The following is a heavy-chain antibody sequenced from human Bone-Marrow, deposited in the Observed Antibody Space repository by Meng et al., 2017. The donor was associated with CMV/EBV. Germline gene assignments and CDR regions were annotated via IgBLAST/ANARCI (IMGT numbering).Heavy chain of an antibody. CDR3: ARLSLGTLFGVVIKNYFDY. V-gene: IGHV5-51*01. Sequence: GESLKISCKGSGYSFTSYWIAWVRRMPGKGLEWMGIIYPDDSDTRYSPSFQGQVTITADKSLNTAYLQWSSLKASDTAMYYCARLSLGTLFGVVIKNYFDYWGQGTLVTVSS. CDR2: IYPDDSDT. D-gene: IGHD3-3*01. J-gene: IGHJ4*02. CDR1: GYSFTSYW.